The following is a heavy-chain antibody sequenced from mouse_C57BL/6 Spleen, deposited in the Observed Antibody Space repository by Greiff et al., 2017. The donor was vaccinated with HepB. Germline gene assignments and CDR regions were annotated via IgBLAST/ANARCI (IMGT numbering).Heavy chain of an antibody. CDR1: GFTFSDYY. Sequence: EVMLVESEGGLVQPGSSMKLSCTASGFTFSDYYMAWVRQVPEKGLEWVANINSDGSSTYYLDSLKSRFIISRDNAKNILYLQMSSLKSEDTATYYCARDGYYFDYWGQGTTLTVSS. D-gene: IGHD2-2*01. CDR2: INSDGSST. J-gene: IGHJ2*01. CDR3: ARDGYYFDY. V-gene: IGHV5-16*01.